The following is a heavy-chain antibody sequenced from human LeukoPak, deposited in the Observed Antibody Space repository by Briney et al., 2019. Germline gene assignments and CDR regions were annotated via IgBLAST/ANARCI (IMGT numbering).Heavy chain of an antibody. CDR1: GFTFSSYA. V-gene: IGHV3-23*01. CDR2: ISGSGGST. CDR3: ATDFKRVVGTTGYALDV. D-gene: IGHD1-26*01. Sequence: GGSLRLSCAASGFTFSSYAMSWVRQAPGKGLEWVSAISGSGGSTYYADSVKGRFTISRDNSKNTLYLQMNSLRAEDTAVYYCATDFKRVVGTTGYALDVWGQGTTVTVS. J-gene: IGHJ6*02.